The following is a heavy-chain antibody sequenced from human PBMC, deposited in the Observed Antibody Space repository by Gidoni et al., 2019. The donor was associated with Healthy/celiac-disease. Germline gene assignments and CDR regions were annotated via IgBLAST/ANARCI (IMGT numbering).Heavy chain of an antibody. J-gene: IGHJ6*02. CDR2: IYYSGST. CDR3: ARDPGAGRYCSRCMDV. V-gene: IGHV4-31*03. D-gene: IGHD2-2*01. Sequence: QVQLQESGPGLVKPSQTLSLTCTVSGGSISSGGYYWSWIRQHPGKGLEWIGYIYYSGSTYYNPSLKSRFTISVDTSKNQFSLKLSSVTAADTAVYYCARDPGAGRYCSRCMDVWGQGTTVTVSS. CDR1: GGSISSGGYY.